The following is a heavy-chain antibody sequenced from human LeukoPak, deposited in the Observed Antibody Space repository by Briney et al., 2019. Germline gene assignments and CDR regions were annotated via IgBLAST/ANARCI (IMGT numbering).Heavy chain of an antibody. Sequence: SQTLSLTCTVSGGSISSGDYYWSWIRQPPGKGLEWIGYIYYSGSTYYNPSLKSRVTISVDTSKNQFSLKLSSVTAADTAVYYCARDLDYYDSSGRGFEDYWGQGTLVTVSS. D-gene: IGHD3-22*01. J-gene: IGHJ4*02. CDR1: GGSISSGDYY. CDR2: IYYSGST. V-gene: IGHV4-30-4*01. CDR3: ARDLDYYDSSGRGFEDY.